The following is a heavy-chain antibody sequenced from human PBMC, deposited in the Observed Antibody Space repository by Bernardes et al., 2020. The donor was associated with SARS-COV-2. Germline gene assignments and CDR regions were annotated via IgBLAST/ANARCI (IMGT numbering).Heavy chain of an antibody. J-gene: IGHJ4*02. CDR2: IYYSGIA. D-gene: IGHD6-19*01. V-gene: IGHV4-39*01. CDR3: ATPRFSGGDS. CDR1: GGSISRSSYY. Sequence: SETLSLTRTVSGGSISRSSYYWGWIRQPPGKGLEWIGNIYYSGIAYYNPSLKSRVTISLDTSKNQFFLNLTSVTAADTAVYYCATPRFSGGDSWGQGTLVTVSS.